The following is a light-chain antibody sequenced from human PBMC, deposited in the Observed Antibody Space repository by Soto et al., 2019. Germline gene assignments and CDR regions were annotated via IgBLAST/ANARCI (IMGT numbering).Light chain of an antibody. J-gene: IGKJ5*01. V-gene: IGKV3-20*01. CDR1: QTVYSSY. CDR3: QQYSSSIT. CDR2: DAS. Sequence: EIVLTQSPCTLSLSPGERATLSCRASQTVYSSYFAWFQQKPGQAPRLLIYDASSRATGIPDRFSGSGSGTDFTLTISRLEPEDFAVYYCQQYSSSITFGQGTRLEIK.